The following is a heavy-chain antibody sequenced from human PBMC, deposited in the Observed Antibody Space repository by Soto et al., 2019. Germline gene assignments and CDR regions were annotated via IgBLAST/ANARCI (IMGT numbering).Heavy chain of an antibody. CDR2: ISGSGGST. Sequence: EVQLLESGGGLVQPGGSLRLSCAASGFTFSSYAVSWVRQAPGKGLEWVSAISGSGGSTYYADSVKGRFTISRDNSKNTLYLQMNSLRAEDTAVYYCAKAPHRTIFGVNYFDYWGQGTLVTVSS. J-gene: IGHJ4*02. CDR1: GFTFSSYA. D-gene: IGHD3-3*01. CDR3: AKAPHRTIFGVNYFDY. V-gene: IGHV3-23*01.